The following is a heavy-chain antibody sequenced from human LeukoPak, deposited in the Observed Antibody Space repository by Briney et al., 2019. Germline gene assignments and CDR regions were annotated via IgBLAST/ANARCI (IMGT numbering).Heavy chain of an antibody. D-gene: IGHD5/OR15-5a*01. Sequence: GGSLRLSCAASGFIFSNYWMHWVRQAPGKGLVWVSRVNNDGSSTTYADSVKGRFTISRDNAKSTLYLQMNSLRAEDTAVYYCAKGGLRVTDYWGQGTLVTVSS. CDR2: VNNDGSST. CDR3: AKGGLRVTDY. CDR1: GFIFSNYW. V-gene: IGHV3-74*03. J-gene: IGHJ4*02.